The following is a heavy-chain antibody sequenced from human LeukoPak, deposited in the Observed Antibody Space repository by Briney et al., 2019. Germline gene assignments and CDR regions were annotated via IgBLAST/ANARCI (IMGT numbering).Heavy chain of an antibody. J-gene: IGHJ4*02. CDR2: IYSGGST. CDR1: GFTVSSNY. V-gene: IGHV3-66*01. Sequence: GGSLRLSCAASGFTVSSNYMSWVRQAPGKGLEWVSVIYSGGSTYYADSVKGRFTISRDNSKNTLYLQMNSLRAEDTAVYYCARDRRQYCSSTSCYMGYWGQGTLVTVSS. D-gene: IGHD2-2*02. CDR3: ARDRRQYCSSTSCYMGY.